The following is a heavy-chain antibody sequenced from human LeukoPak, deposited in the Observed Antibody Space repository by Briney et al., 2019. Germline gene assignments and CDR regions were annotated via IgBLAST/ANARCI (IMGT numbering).Heavy chain of an antibody. D-gene: IGHD3-10*01. V-gene: IGHV3-23*01. J-gene: IGHJ4*02. Sequence: GGSLRLSCAASGLTFSSYAMNWARQASGKGLEWVSGITDNGRKTYYADSVKGRFSISRDNSKNTLYLQMSDLRAEDTAVYYCAKITMATTPNYWGQGTLVTVSS. CDR1: GLTFSSYA. CDR2: ITDNGRKT. CDR3: AKITMATTPNY.